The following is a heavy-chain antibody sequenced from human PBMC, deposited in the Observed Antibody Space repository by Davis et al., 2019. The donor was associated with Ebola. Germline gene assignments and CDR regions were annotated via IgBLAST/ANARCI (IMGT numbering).Heavy chain of an antibody. CDR2: ISGSGGTT. J-gene: IGHJ6*02. CDR3: AKLDSSSWDYYYYGMDV. Sequence: GGSLRLSCAASGFSFSNYAMSWVRQAPGKGLEWVSTISGSGGTTYYADSVKGRFTISRDNSKNTLYLQMNSLRAEDTAVYYCAKLDSSSWDYYYYGMDVWGQGTTVTVSS. D-gene: IGHD6-13*01. V-gene: IGHV3-23*01. CDR1: GFSFSNYA.